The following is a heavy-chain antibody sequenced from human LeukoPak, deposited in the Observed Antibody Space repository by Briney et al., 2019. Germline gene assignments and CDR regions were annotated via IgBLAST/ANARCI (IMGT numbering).Heavy chain of an antibody. CDR2: IDPHSGGT. V-gene: IGHV1-2*02. CDR3: AREDY. Sequence: APVKVSCKASGYTFTGYYMHWVRQAPGQGLEWMGLIDPHSGGTNFARDFQGRVTMTRDTSITTAYLEVSGLTSDDTAVYYCAREDYWGQGTLVTVSS. CDR1: GYTFTGYY. J-gene: IGHJ4*02.